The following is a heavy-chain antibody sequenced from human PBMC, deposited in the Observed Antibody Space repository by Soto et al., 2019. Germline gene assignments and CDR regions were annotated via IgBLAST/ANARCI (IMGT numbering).Heavy chain of an antibody. V-gene: IGHV1-2*04. CDR3: ARDSGLRYFDWSPLDV. J-gene: IGHJ6*04. CDR2: INPNSGGT. Sequence: AASVKVSCKASGYTFTGYYMHWVRQAPGQGLEWMGWINPNSGGTNYAQKFQGWVTMTRDTSISTAYMELSRLRSDDTAVYYCARDSGLRYFDWSPLDVWGKGTTVTVSS. D-gene: IGHD3-9*01. CDR1: GYTFTGYY.